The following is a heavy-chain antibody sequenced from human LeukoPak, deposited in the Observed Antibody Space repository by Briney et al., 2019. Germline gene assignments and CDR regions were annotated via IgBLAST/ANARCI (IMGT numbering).Heavy chain of an antibody. CDR3: ARERDEGFDY. V-gene: IGHV3-21*01. J-gene: IGHJ4*02. Sequence: GGSLRLSCAASGFTFSNYDMNWVRQAPGKGLEWVSSFGTRSSSIYCADSVKGRFTISRDNARNSLYLQMNSLKAEDTAVYYCARERDEGFDYWGQGTLVTVSS. CDR2: FGTRSSSI. CDR1: GFTFSNYD. D-gene: IGHD5-24*01.